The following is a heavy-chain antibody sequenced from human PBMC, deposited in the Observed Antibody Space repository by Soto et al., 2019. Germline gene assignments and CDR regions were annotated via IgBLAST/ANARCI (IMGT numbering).Heavy chain of an antibody. CDR3: ARGDCSSTTCYYIGYNGMDV. CDR2: INPNSGGT. Sequence: GASVKVSCKASGYTFTGYYMHWVRQAPGQGLEWMGWINPNSGGTNYAQKFQGWVTMTRDTSISTAYMELGRLRSDDTAVYYCARGDCSSTTCYYIGYNGMDVWGQGTTVTVSS. V-gene: IGHV1-2*04. D-gene: IGHD2-2*01. J-gene: IGHJ6*02. CDR1: GYTFTGYY.